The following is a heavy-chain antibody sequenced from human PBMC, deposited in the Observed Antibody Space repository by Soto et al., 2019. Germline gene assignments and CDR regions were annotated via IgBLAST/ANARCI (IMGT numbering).Heavy chain of an antibody. V-gene: IGHV3-23*01. CDR2: ISGSGGST. J-gene: IGHJ3*02. CDR1: GFTFSSYA. Sequence: EVQLLESGGGLVQPGGSLRLSCAASGFTFSSYAMSWVRQAPGKGLEWVSAISGSGGSTYYADSVKGRFTISRDNSKNTLYLQMNSLRAEDTAVYYCAKAERRVVVVVAATPSDAFDIWGQGTMVTVSS. CDR3: AKAERRVVVVVAATPSDAFDI. D-gene: IGHD2-15*01.